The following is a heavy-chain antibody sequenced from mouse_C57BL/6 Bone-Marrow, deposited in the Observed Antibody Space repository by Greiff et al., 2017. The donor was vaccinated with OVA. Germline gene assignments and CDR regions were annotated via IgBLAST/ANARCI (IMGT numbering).Heavy chain of an antibody. D-gene: IGHD1-1*01. CDR2: IDPENGDT. V-gene: IGHV14-4*01. CDR3: TFITTVGFDY. CDR1: GFNIQDDY. J-gene: IGHJ2*01. Sequence: VQLQQSGAELVRPGASVKLSCTASGFNIQDDYMHWVKQRPEQGLEWIGWIDPENGDTEYASKFQGKATITADTSSNTAYLQLSSLTSEDTAVYYCTFITTVGFDYWGQGTTLTVSS.